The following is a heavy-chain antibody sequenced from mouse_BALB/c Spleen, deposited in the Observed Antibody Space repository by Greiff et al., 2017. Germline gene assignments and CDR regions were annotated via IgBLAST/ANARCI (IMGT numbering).Heavy chain of an antibody. CDR2: INPSNGGT. J-gene: IGHJ3*01. CDR3: TRGGLRQQGFAY. Sequence: QVQLQQSGAELVKPGASVKLSCKASGYTFTSYYMYWVKQRPGQGLEWIGEINPSNGGTNFNEKFKSKATLTVDKSSSTAYMQLSSLTSEDSAVYYCTRGGLRQQGFAYWGQGTLVTVSA. CDR1: GYTFTSYY. D-gene: IGHD2-4*01. V-gene: IGHV1S81*02.